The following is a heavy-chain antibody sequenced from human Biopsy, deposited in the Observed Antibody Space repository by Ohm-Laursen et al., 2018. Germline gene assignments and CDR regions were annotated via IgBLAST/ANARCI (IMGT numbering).Heavy chain of an antibody. CDR3: ARDSGILNYGNFKYYHYYGMDV. Sequence: TLSLTCTVSGDSVTKYYWSWIRQPPGKGLEWIGHIYYSVMTNYNSSLQSRVSISVDTPRNQVSLTLSSVTAADTAVYYCARDSGILNYGNFKYYHYYGMDVWGQGTKVTVSS. CDR2: IYYSVMT. CDR1: GDSVTKYY. J-gene: IGHJ6*02. D-gene: IGHD4-11*01. V-gene: IGHV4-59*02.